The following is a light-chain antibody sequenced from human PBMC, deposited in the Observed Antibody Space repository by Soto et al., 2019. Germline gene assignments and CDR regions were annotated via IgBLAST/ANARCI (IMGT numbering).Light chain of an antibody. CDR2: EVS. CDR1: SSDIGGSDY. J-gene: IGLJ7*01. Sequence: QSVLTQAASVSGSPGQSITISCTGTSSDIGGSDYVSWYQKHPGKAPKVIIYEVSDRPSGVSDRFSGSKSGNTASLTISGLQAEDEADYYCSSYVTSGTLVFGGGTQLT. V-gene: IGLV2-14*01. CDR3: SSYVTSGTLV.